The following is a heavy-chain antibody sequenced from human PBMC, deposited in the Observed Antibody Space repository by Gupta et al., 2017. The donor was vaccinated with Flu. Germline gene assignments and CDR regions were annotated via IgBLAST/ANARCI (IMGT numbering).Heavy chain of an antibody. D-gene: IGHD2-8*01. CDR3: VNEVMLSGTDD. CDR2: INCNSDYT. Sequence: GAPGGVLARPGESPCLPCLCFGFASRAFAMHWVRQAPAEGLVWISGINCNSDYTRYAQCVEGRVTITTDNTRNTLYRELNSLRTEDTAFDRCVNEVMLSGTDDWGQGTTVTVSS. CDR1: GFASRAFA. J-gene: IGHJ6*02. V-gene: IGHV3-9*02.